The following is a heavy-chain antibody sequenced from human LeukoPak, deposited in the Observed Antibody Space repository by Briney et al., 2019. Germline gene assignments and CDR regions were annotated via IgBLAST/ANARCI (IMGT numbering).Heavy chain of an antibody. CDR3: ARMAAENRFDS. CDR1: RFTVRSYW. Sequence: PGGSLRLSCVASRFTVRSYWMNWVRQAPGKGLEWVANIKQDGSEKYYVDSVKGRFTISRDNAKNSLYLQMNSLRAEDTAVYYCARMAAENRFDSWGQGTLVTVSS. D-gene: IGHD6-13*01. V-gene: IGHV3-7*02. CDR2: IKQDGSEK. J-gene: IGHJ5*01.